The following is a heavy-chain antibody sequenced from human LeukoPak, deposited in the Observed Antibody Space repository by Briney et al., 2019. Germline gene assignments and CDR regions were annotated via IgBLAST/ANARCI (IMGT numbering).Heavy chain of an antibody. CDR3: AKRGVVIRVILVGFHKEAYYFDS. CDR2: LSDSGGRT. Sequence: GGSLRLSCAVPGISLSNYGMSWVRQAPGKGLEWVAGLSDSGGRTNYADSVKGRFTISRDNSKNTLYLQMNSLRVEDTAVYFCAKRGVVIRVILVGFHKEAYYFDSWGQGALVTVSS. CDR1: GISLSNYG. V-gene: IGHV3-23*01. D-gene: IGHD3-22*01. J-gene: IGHJ4*02.